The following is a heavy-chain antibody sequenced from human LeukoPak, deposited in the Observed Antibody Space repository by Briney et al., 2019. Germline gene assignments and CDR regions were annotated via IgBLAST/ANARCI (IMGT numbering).Heavy chain of an antibody. J-gene: IGHJ4*02. CDR1: GFTFSSYW. CDR2: IKEDGSLK. D-gene: IGHD2/OR15-2a*01. CDR3: VRDWAPASMQAAPFDC. V-gene: IGHV3-7*01. Sequence: GGSLRLSCAASGFTFSSYWMSWVRQAPGKGPEWVANIKEDGSLKNYVDSVEGRFTVSRDNAKNTLYLQMNSLRLEDTAVYYCVRDWAPASMQAAPFDCWGQGTLVTVSS.